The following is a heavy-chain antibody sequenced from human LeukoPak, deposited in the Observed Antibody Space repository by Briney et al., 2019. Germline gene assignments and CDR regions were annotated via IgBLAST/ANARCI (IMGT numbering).Heavy chain of an antibody. CDR2: IYHSGST. CDR1: GYSISSGYY. Sequence: PSETLSLTCAVSGYSISSGYYWGWLRQPPGKGLEWIGSIYHSGSTYYNPSLKSRVTISVGTSKNQCSLKLSSVTAADTAVYYCARRDGASYWYFDLWGRGTLVTVSS. J-gene: IGHJ2*01. CDR3: ARRDGASYWYFDL. D-gene: IGHD1-26*01. V-gene: IGHV4-38-2*01.